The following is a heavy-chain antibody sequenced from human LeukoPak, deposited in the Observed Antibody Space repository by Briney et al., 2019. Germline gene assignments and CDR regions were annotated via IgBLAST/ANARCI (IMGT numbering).Heavy chain of an antibody. CDR3: ARASDSSGYYDY. CDR2: INSDGSSI. CDR1: GFTFSSYW. D-gene: IGHD3-22*01. V-gene: IGHV3-74*01. J-gene: IGHJ4*02. Sequence: PGGSLRLSCAASGFTFSSYWMHWVRQAPGKGLVWVSRINSDGSSISYADSVKGRFTISRDNAKNTLYLQMNSLRAEDAAVYYCARASDSSGYYDYWGQGTLVTVSS.